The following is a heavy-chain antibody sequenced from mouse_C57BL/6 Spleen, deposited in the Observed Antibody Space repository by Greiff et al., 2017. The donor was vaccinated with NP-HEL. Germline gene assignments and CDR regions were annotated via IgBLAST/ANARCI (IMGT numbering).Heavy chain of an antibody. CDR1: GYTFTDYE. Sequence: QVQLQQSGAELVRPGASVTLSCKASGYTFTDYEMHWVKQTPVHGLEWIGAIDPETGGTAYNQKFNGKAILTADKSSSTAYMELRSLTSEDSAVYYCTRFNYGSGYFDYWGQGTTLTVSS. CDR2: IDPETGGT. CDR3: TRFNYGSGYFDY. D-gene: IGHD1-1*01. V-gene: IGHV1-15*01. J-gene: IGHJ2*01.